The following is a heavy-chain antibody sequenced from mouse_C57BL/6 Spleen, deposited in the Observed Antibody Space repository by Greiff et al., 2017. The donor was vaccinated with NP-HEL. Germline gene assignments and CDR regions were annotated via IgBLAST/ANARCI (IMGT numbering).Heavy chain of an antibody. D-gene: IGHD2-4*01. CDR2: IDPSDSYT. V-gene: IGHV1-69*01. CDR1: GYTFTSYW. J-gene: IGHJ4*01. CDR3: ARGEGLRRPHYYAMDY. Sequence: QVQLQQPGAELVMPGASVKLSCKASGYTFTSYWMHWVKQRPGQGLEWIGEIDPSDSYTNSNQKFKGKSTLTVDKSSSTAYMQLSSLTSEDSAVYYGARGEGLRRPHYYAMDYWGQGTSVTVSS.